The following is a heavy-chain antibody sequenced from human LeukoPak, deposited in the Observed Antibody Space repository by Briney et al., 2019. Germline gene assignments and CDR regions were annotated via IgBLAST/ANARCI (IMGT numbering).Heavy chain of an antibody. V-gene: IGHV3-30*04. Sequence: GGSLRLSCAASGFTFSSYAMHWVRQAPGKGLEWVAVISYDGGNKYYADSVKGRFTISRDNSKNTLYLQMNSLRGEDTAVYYCAKFDNRIVGAASFNYWGQGTLVTVSS. D-gene: IGHD1-26*01. CDR1: GFTFSSYA. J-gene: IGHJ4*02. CDR3: AKFDNRIVGAASFNY. CDR2: ISYDGGNK.